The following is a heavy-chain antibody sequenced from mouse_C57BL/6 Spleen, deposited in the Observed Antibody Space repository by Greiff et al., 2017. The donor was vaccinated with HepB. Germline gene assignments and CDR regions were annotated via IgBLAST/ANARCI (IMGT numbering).Heavy chain of an antibody. V-gene: IGHV5-17*01. CDR1: GFTFSDYG. CDR3: ARSLYYYGSSPFDY. D-gene: IGHD1-1*01. Sequence: EVMLVESGGGLVKPGGSLKLSCAASGFTFSDYGMHWVRQAPEKGLEWVAYISGGSSTIYYADTMKGRFTISRDNAKNTLFLQMTSLRSEDTAMYYCARSLYYYGSSPFDYWGQGTTLTVSS. J-gene: IGHJ2*01. CDR2: ISGGSSTI.